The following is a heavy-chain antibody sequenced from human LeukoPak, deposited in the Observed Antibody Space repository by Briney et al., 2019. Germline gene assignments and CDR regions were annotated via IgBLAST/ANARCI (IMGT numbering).Heavy chain of an antibody. V-gene: IGHV1-69*05. D-gene: IGHD6-13*01. CDR2: IIPIFGTA. J-gene: IGHJ4*02. CDR3: ASSKQLGKVYYFDY. CDR1: GGTFSGYA. Sequence: ASVKVSCKASGGTFSGYAISWVRQAPGQGLEWMGRIIPIFGTANYAQKFQGRVTITTDESTSTAYMELSSLRSEDTAVYYCASSKQLGKVYYFDYWGQGTLVTVSS.